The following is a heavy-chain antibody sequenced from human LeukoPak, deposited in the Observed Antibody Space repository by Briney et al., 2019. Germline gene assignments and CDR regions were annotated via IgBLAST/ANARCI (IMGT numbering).Heavy chain of an antibody. D-gene: IGHD6-13*01. Sequence: GASVKVSCKASGYTFINYGITWVRQAPGQGLEWMGWISGYNGSTTYLQKFQGRVTMTTDTSTTTVYMELRSLKSDDTAVYFCARGGRHSSSWFFDYWGQGTLVTVSS. V-gene: IGHV1-18*01. CDR3: ARGGRHSSSWFFDY. CDR1: GYTFINYG. J-gene: IGHJ4*02. CDR2: ISGYNGST.